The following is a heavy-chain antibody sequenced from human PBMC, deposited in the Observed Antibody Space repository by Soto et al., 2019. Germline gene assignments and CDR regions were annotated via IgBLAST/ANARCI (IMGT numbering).Heavy chain of an antibody. V-gene: IGHV4-30-4*01. D-gene: IGHD6-13*01. CDR3: ARAPNSWYVYFAD. CDR1: GGSISSGDYY. CDR2: IYYSGST. Sequence: PSETLSLTCTVSGGSISSGDYYWSWIRQPPGKGLEWIGYIYYSGSTYYTPSLKSRVTISLDTSKNQFSLKLSSVTAADTAVYFCARAPNSWYVYFADWGQGTLVTVSS. J-gene: IGHJ4*02.